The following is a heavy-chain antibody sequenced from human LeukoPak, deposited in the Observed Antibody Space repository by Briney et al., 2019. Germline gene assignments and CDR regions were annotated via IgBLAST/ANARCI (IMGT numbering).Heavy chain of an antibody. V-gene: IGHV4-4*07. CDR2: IYTSGST. Sequence: PSETLSLTCTVSGGSISSYYWSWIRQPAGKGLEWIGRIYTSGSTNYNPSLKSRVTMSVDTSKNQFSLKLSSVTAADTAVYFCARGLARFYGAASDYWGQGTLVTVSS. J-gene: IGHJ4*02. D-gene: IGHD3-3*02. CDR1: GGSISSYY. CDR3: ARGLARFYGAASDY.